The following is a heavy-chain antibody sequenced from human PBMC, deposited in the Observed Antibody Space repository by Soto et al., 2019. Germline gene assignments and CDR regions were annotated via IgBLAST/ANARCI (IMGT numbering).Heavy chain of an antibody. J-gene: IGHJ3*02. Sequence: ASVKVSCKASGYTFTSYGISWLRQSPGQGLEWMGWISAYNGNTNYAQKLQGRVTMTTDTSTSTAYMELRSLRSDDTAVYYCARGVSTAGSYYDYVWGSYRYTSRAFDIWGQGTMVTVSS. CDR2: ISAYNGNT. V-gene: IGHV1-18*04. CDR1: GYTFTSYG. D-gene: IGHD3-16*02. CDR3: ARGVSTAGSYYDYVWGSYRYTSRAFDI.